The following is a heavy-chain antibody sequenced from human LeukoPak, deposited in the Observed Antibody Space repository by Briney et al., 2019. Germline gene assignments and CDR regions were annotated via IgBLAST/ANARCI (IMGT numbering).Heavy chain of an antibody. CDR1: GGSITGYY. CDR3: ARADDSSGYYWGEFDY. J-gene: IGHJ4*02. V-gene: IGHV4-4*07. Sequence: SETLSLTCTVSGGSITGYYWSWIRQPAGKGLEWIGRIYTSGSTNYNPSLKSRVTMSVDTSKNQFSLKLSSVTAADTAVYYCARADDSSGYYWGEFDYWGQGTLVTVSS. D-gene: IGHD3-22*01. CDR2: IYTSGST.